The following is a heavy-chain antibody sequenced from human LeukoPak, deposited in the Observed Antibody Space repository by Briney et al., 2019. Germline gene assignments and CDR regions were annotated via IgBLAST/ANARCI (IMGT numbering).Heavy chain of an antibody. J-gene: IGHJ5*02. CDR3: ARDGKQLVGYRFDP. CDR1: RYTFTGYY. Sequence: ASVKVSCNASRYTFTGYYMHWVRQAPGQGLEWMGRINPNSGGTNYAQKFQGRVTMTRDTSISTAYMELSRLRSDDTAVYYCARDGKQLVGYRFDPWGQGTLVTVSS. V-gene: IGHV1-2*06. D-gene: IGHD6-6*01. CDR2: INPNSGGT.